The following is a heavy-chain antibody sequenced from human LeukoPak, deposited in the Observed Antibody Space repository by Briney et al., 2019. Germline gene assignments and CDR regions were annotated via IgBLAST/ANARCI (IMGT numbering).Heavy chain of an antibody. Sequence: SSETLSLTCAVYGGSFSGYYWSWIRQPPGKGLEGIGEINHSGSTNYNPSLKSRVTISVDTSKNQFSLKLSSVTAADTAVYYCAREGRVPYYDFWSGYYRGYYGMDVWGQGTTVAVSS. CDR2: INHSGST. CDR3: AREGRVPYYDFWSGYYRGYYGMDV. D-gene: IGHD3-3*01. J-gene: IGHJ6*02. V-gene: IGHV4-34*01. CDR1: GGSFSGYY.